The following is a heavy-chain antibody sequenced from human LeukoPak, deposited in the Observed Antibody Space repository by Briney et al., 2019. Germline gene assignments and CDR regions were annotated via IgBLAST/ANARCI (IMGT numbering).Heavy chain of an antibody. Sequence: GGSLRLSCAASGFSVSINYMSWVRQAPGKGLEWVSLIYGGGNTYYADSVKGRFTISRDNSKNTLYLQTDSLRAEDTAVYYCARGPEEARVAWGQGTLVTVSS. CDR1: GFSVSINY. V-gene: IGHV3-53*01. J-gene: IGHJ4*02. CDR2: IYGGGNT. CDR3: ARGPEEARVA. D-gene: IGHD3-3*01.